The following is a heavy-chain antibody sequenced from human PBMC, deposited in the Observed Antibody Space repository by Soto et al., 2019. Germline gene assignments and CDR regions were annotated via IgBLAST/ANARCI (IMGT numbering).Heavy chain of an antibody. CDR2: VYYDGSNQ. CDR3: ASYLSDY. V-gene: IGHV3-33*01. CDR1: GFTFKNYC. J-gene: IGHJ4*02. Sequence: QVQLVESGGGLVQPGTSLRLSCAASGFTFKNYCMHWVRQAPGKGLEWVAIVYYDGSNQYYADSVKGRFTISRDNSKNNLYMQMNSLRVADTSMYYCASYLSDYWGQGTLVTVSS.